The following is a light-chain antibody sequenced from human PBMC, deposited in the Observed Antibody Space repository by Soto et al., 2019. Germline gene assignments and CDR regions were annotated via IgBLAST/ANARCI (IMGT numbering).Light chain of an antibody. CDR3: QSHDSSLSGYV. CDR2: GNS. Sequence: QSALTQPPSVSGAPGQRVTISCTGSSSNIGAGYDVHWYQQLPGTAPKLLIYGNSNRPSGVPDRFSGSKSGTSASLGITGLQAEDEADYYCQSHDSSLSGYVFGPGTKVTVL. J-gene: IGLJ1*01. V-gene: IGLV1-40*01. CDR1: SSNIGAGYD.